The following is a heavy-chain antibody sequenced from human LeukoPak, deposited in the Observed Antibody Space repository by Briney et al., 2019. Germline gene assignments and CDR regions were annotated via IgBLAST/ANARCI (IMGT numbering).Heavy chain of an antibody. CDR1: GGSISSGGYY. Sequence: SQTLSLTCTVSGGSISSGGYYWSWIRQHPGKGLEWIGHIYDSGSTYYNPSLKSRVTISGDTSKNQFSLKLSSVTAADTAVYYCVRDESEYCGGDCYSGVSWGQGTLVTVSS. V-gene: IGHV4-31*03. J-gene: IGHJ4*02. D-gene: IGHD2-21*02. CDR2: IYDSGST. CDR3: VRDESEYCGGDCYSGVS.